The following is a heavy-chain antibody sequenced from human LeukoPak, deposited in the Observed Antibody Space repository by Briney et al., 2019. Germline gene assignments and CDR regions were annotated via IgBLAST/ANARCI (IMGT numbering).Heavy chain of an antibody. D-gene: IGHD3-9*01. Sequence: GGSLRLSCAASGFTFSSYAMTWVRQAPGKGLEWVSAISGSGGSTYYADSVTGRFTISRDNSKNTLYLQMNSLRAEDTAVYYCAKGRYDILTGFLRFRGQGTLVTVSS. CDR1: GFTFSSYA. V-gene: IGHV3-23*01. CDR3: AKGRYDILTGFLRF. J-gene: IGHJ4*02. CDR2: ISGSGGST.